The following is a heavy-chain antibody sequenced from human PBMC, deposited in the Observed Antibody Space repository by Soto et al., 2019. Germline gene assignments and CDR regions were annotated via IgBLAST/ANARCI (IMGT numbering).Heavy chain of an antibody. CDR1: GYTFTSYG. J-gene: IGHJ4*02. Sequence: ASVKVSCKASGYTFTSYGISWVRQAPGQGLEWMGWIRAYNGNTNYVQMLQGRVTMTTDTSTSTAYMELRSLRAEDTAVFFCARDLGYCSGGSCYSDFDYWGQGTLVTVSS. CDR3: ARDLGYCSGGSCYSDFDY. D-gene: IGHD2-15*01. CDR2: IRAYNGNT. V-gene: IGHV1-18*01.